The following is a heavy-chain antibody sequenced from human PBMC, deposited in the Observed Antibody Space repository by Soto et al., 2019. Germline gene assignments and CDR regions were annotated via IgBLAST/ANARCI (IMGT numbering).Heavy chain of an antibody. CDR1: GGSISSGGYY. D-gene: IGHD3-10*01. V-gene: IGHV4-31*03. Sequence: QVQLQESGPGLVKPSQTLSLTCTVSGGSISSGGYYWSWIRQHPGKGLEWIGYIYYSGSTYYNPSLKSRVTISVDTSKNQFSLKLSSVTAADTAVYYCAWGSDTIYYYYYGMDVWGQGTTVTVSS. CDR3: AWGSDTIYYYYYGMDV. J-gene: IGHJ6*02. CDR2: IYYSGST.